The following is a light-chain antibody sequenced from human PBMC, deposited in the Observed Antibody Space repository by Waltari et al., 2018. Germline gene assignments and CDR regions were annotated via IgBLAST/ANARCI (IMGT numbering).Light chain of an antibody. CDR3: QHYVRLPAT. CDR2: GAS. J-gene: IGKJ1*01. V-gene: IGKV3-20*01. Sequence: TLACRASQSVGRSLAWYQQKPGRAPRLLIFGASSRATGIPDRFSGSGSGTDFSLTISRLEPEDFAVYYCQHYVRLPATFGQGTKVEIK. CDR1: QSVGRS.